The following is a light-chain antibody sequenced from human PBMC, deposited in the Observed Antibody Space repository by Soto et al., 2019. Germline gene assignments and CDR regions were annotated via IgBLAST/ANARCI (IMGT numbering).Light chain of an antibody. CDR3: QQRSNSPWT. V-gene: IGKV3-11*01. CDR1: QSVSNF. Sequence: EIVLTQSPATLSLSPGERATLSCRASQSVSNFLAWYQQKPGQAPRLLISDASNRATGIPGRFSGSGSGTDFSLIISSLEPEDFAVYYCQQRSNSPWTFGQGTKVEIK. J-gene: IGKJ1*01. CDR2: DAS.